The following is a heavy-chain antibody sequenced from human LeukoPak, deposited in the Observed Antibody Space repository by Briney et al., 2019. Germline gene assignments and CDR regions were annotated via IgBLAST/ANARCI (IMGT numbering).Heavy chain of an antibody. V-gene: IGHV3-23*01. D-gene: IGHD2-15*01. CDR2: ISGSGGST. Sequence: GGSLRLSCAPSGFTFTDYSMNWVRQAPGKGLEWVSAISGSGGSTYYADSVEGRFTISRDNSKNTLYLQMNSLRAEDTAVYYCAKTPDSGVGYCSGGSCYAGYYFDYWGQGTLVTVSS. J-gene: IGHJ4*02. CDR3: AKTPDSGVGYCSGGSCYAGYYFDY. CDR1: GFTFTDYS.